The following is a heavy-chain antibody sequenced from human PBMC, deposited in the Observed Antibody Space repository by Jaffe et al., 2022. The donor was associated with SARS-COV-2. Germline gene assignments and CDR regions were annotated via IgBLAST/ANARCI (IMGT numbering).Heavy chain of an antibody. D-gene: IGHD2-21*01. CDR2: ISGSGGST. CDR1: GFTFNTYA. Sequence: EVQLLESGGGLVQPGGSLRLSCAASGFTFNTYAMNWVRQAPGKGLEWVSGISGSGGSTYYADSVEGRFTISRDNSKNTLSLQMSSLGAEDTALYYCAKTYCGAGSCYGGYYFDYWGQGTLVTVSS. J-gene: IGHJ4*02. V-gene: IGHV3-23*01. CDR3: AKTYCGAGSCYGGYYFDY.